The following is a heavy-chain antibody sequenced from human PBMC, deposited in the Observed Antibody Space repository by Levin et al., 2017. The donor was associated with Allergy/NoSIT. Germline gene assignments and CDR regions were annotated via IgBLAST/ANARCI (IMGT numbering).Heavy chain of an antibody. CDR3: ARDLSLNYYDSRGYYAFDY. Sequence: ASVKVSCVASGFTFSTCSMNWVRQAPGKGLEWVASISSDGNYIHYADSLKGRFTVSRDNAKNSVYLHMGSLRAEDTAVYYCARDLSLNYYDSRGYYAFDYWGQGTLVTVSS. V-gene: IGHV3-21*01. J-gene: IGHJ4*02. CDR2: ISSDGNYI. CDR1: GFTFSTCS. D-gene: IGHD3-22*01.